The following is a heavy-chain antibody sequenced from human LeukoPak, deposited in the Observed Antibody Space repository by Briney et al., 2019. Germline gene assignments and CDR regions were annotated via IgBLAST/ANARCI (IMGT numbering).Heavy chain of an antibody. CDR2: ISGGGGST. J-gene: IGHJ4*02. D-gene: IGHD3-9*01. CDR3: AKNPANFDWSSDY. CDR1: GFTFSSYA. V-gene: IGHV3-23*01. Sequence: GGSLRLSCAASGFTFSSYAMSWVCQAPGKGLEWVSAISGGGGSTYYADSVKGRFTISRDNSKNTLYLQMNSLRAEDTAVYYCAKNPANFDWSSDYWGQGTLVTVSS.